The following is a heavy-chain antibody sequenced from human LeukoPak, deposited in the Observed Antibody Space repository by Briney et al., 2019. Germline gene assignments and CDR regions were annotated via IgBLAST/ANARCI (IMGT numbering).Heavy chain of an antibody. CDR3: ARVQTGYSPFDY. CDR2: IYYSGNT. J-gene: IGHJ4*02. CDR1: GGSIRGYY. V-gene: IGHV4-59*01. D-gene: IGHD3-9*01. Sequence: SETLSLTCTVSGGSIRGYYWSWIRQPPGKGLEWIGYIYYSGNTNYNPSLKSRVTISVDTSKNQFSLNLSSVTAADTAVYYCARVQTGYSPFDYWGQGTLVTVSS.